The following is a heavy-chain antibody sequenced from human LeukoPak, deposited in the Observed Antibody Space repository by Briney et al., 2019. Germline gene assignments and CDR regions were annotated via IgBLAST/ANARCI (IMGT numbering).Heavy chain of an antibody. CDR1: GFTFSIYS. J-gene: IGHJ3*02. CDR2: INVGGTTV. D-gene: IGHD3-10*01. Sequence: GGSLRLSCAASGFTFSIYSMNWVRQAPGKGLERVSVINVGGTTVYYADSVKGRFTISRDNSKNTLYLQIISLRAEDTAKYYCARPFHFGGGPFHIWGQGTMVTVSS. CDR3: ARPFHFGGGPFHI. V-gene: IGHV3-23*01.